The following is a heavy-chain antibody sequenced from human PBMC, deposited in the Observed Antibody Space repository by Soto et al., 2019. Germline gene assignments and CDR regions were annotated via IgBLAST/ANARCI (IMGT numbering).Heavy chain of an antibody. CDR3: ARDRPRENYGGNYYYEMDV. D-gene: IGHD4-17*01. CDR1: GGTFTTSA. J-gene: IGHJ6*02. CDR2: IIPIFSTA. V-gene: IGHV1-69*12. Sequence: QVQLVQSGAEVKKPGSSVKVSCKASGGTFTTSAISWVRQAPGQGIEWMGGIIPIFSTADYAQKFQGRVTITADESTTTAYMELSSLRSEDTAVYYCARDRPRENYGGNYYYEMDVWGQGTTVTVSS.